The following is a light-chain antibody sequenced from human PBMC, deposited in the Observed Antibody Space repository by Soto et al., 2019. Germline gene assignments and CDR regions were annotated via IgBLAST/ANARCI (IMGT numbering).Light chain of an antibody. CDR1: QSVNSGY. CDR3: QQYGSSPT. Sequence: EIVLTQSPGTLSFSPGERATLSCRASQSVNSGYLVWYQQKPGQAPRLLIFGASSRAPGIPDRFSVSGSGTDFTLTISRLEPEDFAVYYCQQYGSSPTFGQGTRLEIK. CDR2: GAS. J-gene: IGKJ5*01. V-gene: IGKV3-20*01.